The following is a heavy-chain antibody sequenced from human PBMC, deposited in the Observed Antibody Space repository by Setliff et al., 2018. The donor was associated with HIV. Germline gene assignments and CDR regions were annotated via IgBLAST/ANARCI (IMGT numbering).Heavy chain of an antibody. Sequence: SETLSLTCTVSGGSISSEYWSWIRQPPGKGLEWIGYIYYSGSTYLNPSLKSRVTILVDTSKNQFSLELTSVTAADTAVYYCARYVFGDVNWFDPWGQGTLVTVSS. CDR2: IYYSGST. CDR3: ARYVFGDVNWFDP. J-gene: IGHJ5*02. D-gene: IGHD3-3*01. CDR1: GGSISSEY. V-gene: IGHV4-59*06.